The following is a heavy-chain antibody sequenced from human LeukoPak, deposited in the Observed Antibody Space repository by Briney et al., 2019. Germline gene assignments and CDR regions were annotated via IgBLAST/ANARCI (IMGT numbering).Heavy chain of an antibody. CDR2: INPNSSGT. CDR3: ARGPANWLDP. Sequence: ASVKVSCKASGYTFTGYYIYWLRQAPGQGLEWMGWINPNSSGTKYAQKFQGRVTMTRDTSISTTYMELINLRSDDAAVYYCARGPANWLDPWGQGTLVAVSS. J-gene: IGHJ5*02. CDR1: GYTFTGYY. V-gene: IGHV1-2*02.